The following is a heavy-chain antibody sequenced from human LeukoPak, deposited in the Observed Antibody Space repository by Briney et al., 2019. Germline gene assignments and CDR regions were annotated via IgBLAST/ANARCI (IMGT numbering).Heavy chain of an antibody. D-gene: IGHD6-13*01. CDR1: GFTFSTYP. V-gene: IGHV3-23*01. J-gene: IGHJ4*02. Sequence: GGSLRLSCAASGFTFSTYPMSWVRQAPGKGLEWVSAISGSGGDTYYADSVKGRFTISRDNSKNTLYLQMNSLRAEDTAVYYCAKEGSTWYYFDYWGQGTLVTVSS. CDR3: AKEGSTWYYFDY. CDR2: ISGSGGDT.